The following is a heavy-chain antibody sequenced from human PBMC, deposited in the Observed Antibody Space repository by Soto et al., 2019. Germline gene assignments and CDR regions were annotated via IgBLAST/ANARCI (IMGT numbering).Heavy chain of an antibody. CDR1: GGSISSYY. D-gene: IGHD2-15*01. CDR3: ARERGGDCSGASCYDGMDV. CDR2: IYYSGST. J-gene: IGHJ6*02. V-gene: IGHV4-59*01. Sequence: SETLSLTCTVSGGSISSYYWSWIRQPPGKGLEWIGYIYYSGSTNYNPSLKSRVTISVDTSKNQFSLKLSSVTAADTAVYYCARERGGDCSGASCYDGMDVWGQGTTVTVSS.